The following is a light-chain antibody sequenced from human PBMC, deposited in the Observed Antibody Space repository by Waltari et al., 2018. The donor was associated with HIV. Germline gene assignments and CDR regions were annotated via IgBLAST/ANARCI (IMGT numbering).Light chain of an antibody. J-gene: IGKJ1*01. CDR1: QSISSSY. CDR3: QQYGSSPPWT. Sequence: EIVLTQSPGTLSLSPGERATLSCRASQSISSSYLDWYQQKPGQAPRLLIYGASRRATGIPDRFSGSGSGTDFTLTISRLEPEDFAVYYCQQYGSSPPWTFGQGTK. V-gene: IGKV3-20*01. CDR2: GAS.